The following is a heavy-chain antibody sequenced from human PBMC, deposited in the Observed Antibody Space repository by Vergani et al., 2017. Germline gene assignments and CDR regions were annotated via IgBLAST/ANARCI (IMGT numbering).Heavy chain of an antibody. Sequence: QVQLQQWGAGLLKPSETLSLTCAVYGGSFSGYYWSWIRQPPGKGLEWIGEINHSGSTNYNPSLKSRVTISVDTSKNQFSLKLSSVTAADTAVYYCARDRYSSSWYSLILDYYGMDVWGQGTTVTVSS. CDR2: INHSGST. CDR3: ARDRYSSSWYSLILDYYGMDV. D-gene: IGHD6-13*01. CDR1: GGSFSGYY. J-gene: IGHJ6*02. V-gene: IGHV4-34*01.